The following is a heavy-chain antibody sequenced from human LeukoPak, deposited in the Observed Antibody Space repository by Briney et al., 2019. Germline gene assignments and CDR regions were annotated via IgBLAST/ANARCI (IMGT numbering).Heavy chain of an antibody. D-gene: IGHD6-13*01. Sequence: ASVKVSCKASGYTFTGYYMHWVRQAPERGLEWMGWINPNSGGTNYAQKFQGRVTMTRDTSISTAYMELSRLRSDDTAVYYCARDRKHIAAAGTIGSAFDIWGQGTMVTVSS. CDR2: INPNSGGT. V-gene: IGHV1-2*02. CDR3: ARDRKHIAAAGTIGSAFDI. J-gene: IGHJ3*02. CDR1: GYTFTGYY.